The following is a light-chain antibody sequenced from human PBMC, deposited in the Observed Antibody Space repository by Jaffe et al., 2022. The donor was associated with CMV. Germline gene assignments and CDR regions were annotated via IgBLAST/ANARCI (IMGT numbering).Light chain of an antibody. V-gene: IGKV1-5*03. CDR1: QSISTW. Sequence: DIQMTQSPTTLSASVGDRVTITCRASQSISTWLAWYQQKPGKAPNLLIYKASSLESGVPSRFSGSGSGTEFTLIINSLQPDDFATYYCQQYNSYSLSTFGQGTKVEIK. CDR2: KAS. CDR3: QQYNSYSLST. J-gene: IGKJ2*01.